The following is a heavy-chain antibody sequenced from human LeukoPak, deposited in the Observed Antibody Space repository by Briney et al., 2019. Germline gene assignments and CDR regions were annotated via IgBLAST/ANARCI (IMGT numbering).Heavy chain of an antibody. CDR3: ARQWGYCSGGSCYGPPDY. D-gene: IGHD2-15*01. Sequence: GESMKISCKGYGYSFTSYWIGWVRQMPGKGLEWMGIIYPGDSDTRYSPSFQGQVTISADKSISTAYLQWSSLKASDTAMYYCARQWGYCSGGSCYGPPDYWGQGTLVTVSS. J-gene: IGHJ4*02. CDR2: IYPGDSDT. V-gene: IGHV5-51*01. CDR1: GYSFTSYW.